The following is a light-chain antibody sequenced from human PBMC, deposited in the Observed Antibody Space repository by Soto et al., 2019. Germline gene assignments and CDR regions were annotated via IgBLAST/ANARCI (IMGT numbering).Light chain of an antibody. CDR2: EGS. Sequence: QSALTQPASVSGSPGQSITISCTGTSSDVGSYNLVSWCQQHPGKAPKLMIYEGSKRPSGVPNRFSGSKSGNTASLTISGLQAEDEADYYCCSYAGSGTWVFGGGTKLTVL. V-gene: IGLV2-23*01. CDR3: CSYAGSGTWV. CDR1: SSDVGSYNL. J-gene: IGLJ3*02.